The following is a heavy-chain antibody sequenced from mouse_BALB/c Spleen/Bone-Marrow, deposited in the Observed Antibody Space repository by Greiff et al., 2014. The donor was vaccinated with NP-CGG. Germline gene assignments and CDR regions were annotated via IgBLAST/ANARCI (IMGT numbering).Heavy chain of an antibody. Sequence: VQLLQSGPGLVKPSQSLSLTCTVTGSSITSDYAWNWIRQFPGTKLEWMGYITYSGSTSYNPSLKSRISITRDTSKNQFFLHLNSVTAEDTASYFCARDYYGSSYFDFWGQGTTLTVSS. J-gene: IGHJ2*01. CDR1: GSSITSDYA. CDR3: ARDYYGSSYFDF. CDR2: ITYSGST. V-gene: IGHV3-2*02. D-gene: IGHD1-1*01.